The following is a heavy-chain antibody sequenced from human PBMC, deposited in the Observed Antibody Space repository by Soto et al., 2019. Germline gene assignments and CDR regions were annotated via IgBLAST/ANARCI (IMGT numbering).Heavy chain of an antibody. D-gene: IGHD5-18*01. CDR1: GYTFTSYA. CDR2: INAGNGNT. CDR3: AREKAYSYGYWRYFDY. Sequence: GASVKVSCKASGYTFTSYAMHWVRQAPGQRLEWMGWINAGNGNTKYSQKFQGRVTITRDTSASTAYMELSSLRSEDTAVYYCAREKAYSYGYWRYFDYWGQGTLVTVS. V-gene: IGHV1-3*01. J-gene: IGHJ4*02.